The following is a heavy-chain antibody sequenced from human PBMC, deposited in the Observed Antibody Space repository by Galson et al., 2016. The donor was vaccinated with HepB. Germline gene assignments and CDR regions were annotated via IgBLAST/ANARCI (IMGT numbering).Heavy chain of an antibody. D-gene: IGHD1-26*01. CDR1: GYSFTNYA. J-gene: IGHJ4*02. CDR2: ISRGNT. V-gene: IGHV1-3*01. Sequence: SVKVSCKASGYSFTNYAMHWVRQAPGQRLEWMGWISRGNTKYSQKFQGRVTITRDTSASTAYMELSSLRSEDTAVYYCATAIVGVTTSFDYWGQGTLVTVSS. CDR3: ATAIVGVTTSFDY.